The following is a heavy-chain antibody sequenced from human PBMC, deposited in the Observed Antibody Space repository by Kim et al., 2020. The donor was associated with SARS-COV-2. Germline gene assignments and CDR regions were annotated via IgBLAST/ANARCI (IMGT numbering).Heavy chain of an antibody. J-gene: IGHJ6*02. V-gene: IGHV3-48*02. D-gene: IGHD3-10*01. CDR2: ISSSSSTI. Sequence: GGSLRLSCAASGFTFSSYSMNWVRQAPGKGLECVSYISSSSSTIYYADSVKGRFTISRDNAKNSLYLQMNSLRDEDTAVYYCAREGGVLLWFGESPYGMDVWGQGTTVTLS. CDR1: GFTFSSYS. CDR3: AREGGVLLWFGESPYGMDV.